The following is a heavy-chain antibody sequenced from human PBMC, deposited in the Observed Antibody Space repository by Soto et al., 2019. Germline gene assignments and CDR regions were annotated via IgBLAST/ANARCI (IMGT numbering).Heavy chain of an antibody. J-gene: IGHJ6*03. Sequence: QVQLVQSGAEVKQPGASVKVSCKASGYSFTNYGFTWVRQAPGQGVEWLGWISTYNGNTKYAQKVQGRLTMTTDTSTSTANMELTSLRSDDTALYYCARTTVTASYYCMDVWGKGSTVTVSS. V-gene: IGHV1-18*01. CDR3: ARTTVTASYYCMDV. CDR2: ISTYNGNT. CDR1: GYSFTNYG. D-gene: IGHD4-17*01.